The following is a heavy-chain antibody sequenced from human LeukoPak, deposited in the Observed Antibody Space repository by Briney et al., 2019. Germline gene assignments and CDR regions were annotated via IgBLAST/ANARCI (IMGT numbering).Heavy chain of an antibody. V-gene: IGHV1-2*02. CDR1: GYTFTDYY. CDR3: ASVYSAYDLAQLDY. J-gene: IGHJ4*02. D-gene: IGHD5-12*01. CDR2: INPNSGAT. Sequence: ASVKVSCKASGYTFTDYYVHWVRQAPGQGLEWMGWINPNSGATNYAQTFQGSVTITTVTSFSTAYMELRSLRSDDTAVYYCASVYSAYDLAQLDYWGQGTLVTVSS.